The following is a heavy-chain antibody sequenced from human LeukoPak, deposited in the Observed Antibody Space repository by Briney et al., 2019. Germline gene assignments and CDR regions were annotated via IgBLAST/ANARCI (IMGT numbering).Heavy chain of an antibody. D-gene: IGHD2-8*01. J-gene: IGHJ3*02. V-gene: IGHV3-21*01. CDR2: ISSSSSYI. Sequence: GGSLRLSCAASGFTFSSYSMNGVRQAPGKGLEWVSSISSSSSYIYYADSVKGRFTISRDNAKNSLYLQMNSLRAEDTAVYYCAREDARGDAFDIWGQGTMVTVSS. CDR1: GFTFSSYS. CDR3: AREDARGDAFDI.